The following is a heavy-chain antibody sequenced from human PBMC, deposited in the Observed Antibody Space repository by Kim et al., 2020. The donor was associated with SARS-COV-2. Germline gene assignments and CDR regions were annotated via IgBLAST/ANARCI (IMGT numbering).Heavy chain of an antibody. D-gene: IGHD6-6*01. V-gene: IGHV3-11*06. J-gene: IGHJ4*02. CDR3: AGEYASSSGDY. Sequence: YAESGKARFPISGDNAKTSLYLQMNSLRAEDTAVYYCAGEYASSSGDYWGQGTLVTVSS.